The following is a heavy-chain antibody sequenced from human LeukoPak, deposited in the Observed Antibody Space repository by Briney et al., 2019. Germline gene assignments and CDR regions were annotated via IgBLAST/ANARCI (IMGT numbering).Heavy chain of an antibody. CDR2: INHSGST. V-gene: IGHV4-34*01. CDR1: GGSFSGYY. D-gene: IGHD6-19*01. Sequence: KPSETLSLTCAVYGGSFSGYYWSWIRQPPGKGLEWIGEINHSGSTNYNPSLKSRVTISVDTSKNQFSLKLSSVTAADTAVYYCARGGGWYVGAFDIWGQGTMVTVSS. CDR3: ARGGGWYVGAFDI. J-gene: IGHJ3*02.